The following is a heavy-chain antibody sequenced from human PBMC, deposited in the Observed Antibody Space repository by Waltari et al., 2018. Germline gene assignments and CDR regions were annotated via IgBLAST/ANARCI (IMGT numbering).Heavy chain of an antibody. Sequence: EVQPVESGGGLAQPGGSLRLSCAVSEFTLSSYWMSWVRQAPGKGREGVANRKQDGSEKYYVDSVKGRFTISRDNAKNSLYLQMNSLRAEDTAVYYCARWQYAFDYWGQGTLVTVSS. CDR3: ARWQYAFDY. CDR2: RKQDGSEK. V-gene: IGHV3-7*04. CDR1: EFTLSSYW. D-gene: IGHD2-2*01. J-gene: IGHJ4*02.